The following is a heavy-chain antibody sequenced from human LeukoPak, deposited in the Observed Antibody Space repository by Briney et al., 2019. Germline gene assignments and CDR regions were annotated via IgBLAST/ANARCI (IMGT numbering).Heavy chain of an antibody. CDR3: ARRPDGTSHFDY. J-gene: IGHJ4*02. D-gene: IGHD6-6*01. Sequence: SETLSLTCTVSGGSIRSYFWSWIRQPPGKGLEWIGYVYYSGSTNYNPSLKSRVTISVDTSKNQFSLKLSCVTAADTAVYYCARRPDGTSHFDYWGQGALVTVSS. CDR1: GGSIRSYF. CDR2: VYYSGST. V-gene: IGHV4-59*08.